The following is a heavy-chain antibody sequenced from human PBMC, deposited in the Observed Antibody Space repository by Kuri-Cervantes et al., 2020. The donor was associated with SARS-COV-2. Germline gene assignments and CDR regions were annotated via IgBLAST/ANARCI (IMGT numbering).Heavy chain of an antibody. CDR2: ISGSGGST. J-gene: IGHJ4*02. V-gene: IGHV3-23*01. CDR3: AKTPIGVVIAITYYFDY. D-gene: IGHD2-21*01. Sequence: GESLKISCAASGFTFSSYAMSWVRQAPGKGLEWVSAISGSGGSTHYADSVKGRFTISRDNSKNTLYLQMNSLRAEDTAVYYCAKTPIGVVIAITYYFDYWGQGTLVTVSS. CDR1: GFTFSSYA.